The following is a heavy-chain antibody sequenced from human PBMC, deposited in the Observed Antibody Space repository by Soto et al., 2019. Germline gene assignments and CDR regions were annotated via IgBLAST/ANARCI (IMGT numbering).Heavy chain of an antibody. D-gene: IGHD3-3*01. Sequence: GWCLRLSXAASGFTVSSYAMHWVRQAPGKGLEWVAVISYDGGNKYYADSVKGRFTISRDNSKNTLYLQMNSLRAEDTAVYYCARDKRFLESLDYWGQGTLVTVSS. V-gene: IGHV3-30-3*01. CDR1: GFTVSSYA. J-gene: IGHJ4*02. CDR2: ISYDGGNK. CDR3: ARDKRFLESLDY.